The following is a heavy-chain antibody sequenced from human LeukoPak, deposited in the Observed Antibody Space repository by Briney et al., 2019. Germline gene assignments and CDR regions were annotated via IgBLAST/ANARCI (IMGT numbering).Heavy chain of an antibody. Sequence: GGSLRLSCAASGFTFSSYEMNWVRQAPGKGLEWVSYIGTSGNTIYYADSVKGRFTISRDNAKNSLSLQMNSLRAEDTAVYYCARELRKLSGNYWPEDAFDIWGQGTMVTVSS. CDR1: GFTFSSYE. J-gene: IGHJ3*02. V-gene: IGHV3-48*03. D-gene: IGHD1-26*01. CDR3: ARELRKLSGNYWPEDAFDI. CDR2: IGTSGNTI.